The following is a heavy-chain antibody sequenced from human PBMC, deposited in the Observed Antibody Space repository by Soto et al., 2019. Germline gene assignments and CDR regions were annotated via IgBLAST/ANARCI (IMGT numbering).Heavy chain of an antibody. J-gene: IGHJ4*02. Sequence: GGSLRLSCAASGFTFSNYGMHWVRQAPGKGLEWVAVISYDGSNKYYVDSVKGRFTIARDNSKNTLYLQMNSLRAEDTAIYYCAKDRFLEWLYPTDYWGQGTLVTVSS. CDR1: GFTFSNYG. D-gene: IGHD3-3*01. CDR3: AKDRFLEWLYPTDY. V-gene: IGHV3-30*18. CDR2: ISYDGSNK.